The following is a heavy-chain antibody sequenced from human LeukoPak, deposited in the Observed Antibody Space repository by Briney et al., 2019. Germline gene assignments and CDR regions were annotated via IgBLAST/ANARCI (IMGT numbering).Heavy chain of an antibody. CDR1: GFTFDDYG. CDR2: INWNGGST. Sequence: GGSLRLSCAASGFTFDDYGMSWVRQAPGKGLEWVSGINWNGGSTGYADSVKGRFTISRDNAQNSLYLQMNSLRAEDTAVYYCARSSGWYHRGPDYYYYYMDVWGKGTTVTVS. V-gene: IGHV3-20*04. CDR3: ARSSGWYHRGPDYYYYYMDV. D-gene: IGHD6-19*01. J-gene: IGHJ6*03.